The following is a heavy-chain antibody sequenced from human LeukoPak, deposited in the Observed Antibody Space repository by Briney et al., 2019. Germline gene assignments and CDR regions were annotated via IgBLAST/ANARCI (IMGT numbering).Heavy chain of an antibody. CDR3: ARLWGIAVAGIYYFDY. CDR2: IIPIFGTA. CDR1: GGTFSSYA. Sequence: GASVKVSCKASGGTFSSYAISWVRQAPGQGLEWMGGIIPIFGTANYAQKFQGRVTITADESTSTAYMELSSLRSEDTAVYYCARLWGIAVAGIYYFDYWGQGTLVTVSS. D-gene: IGHD6-19*01. V-gene: IGHV1-69*01. J-gene: IGHJ4*02.